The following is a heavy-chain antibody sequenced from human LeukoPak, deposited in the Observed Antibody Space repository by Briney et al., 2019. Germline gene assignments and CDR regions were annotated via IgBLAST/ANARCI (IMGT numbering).Heavy chain of an antibody. V-gene: IGHV3-21*01. D-gene: IGHD1-14*01. CDR1: GFTFSSSN. CDR3: ACYGIEPPS. Sequence: NPGGSLRLSCAASGFTFSSSNMDWVRQAPRKGLEWVSSISSGSSSIYYRDSVKGRFTISRDNTKNSLYLQMNSLRAEDTAVYYCACYGIEPPSWGQGTLVTVSS. J-gene: IGHJ5*02. CDR2: ISSGSSSI.